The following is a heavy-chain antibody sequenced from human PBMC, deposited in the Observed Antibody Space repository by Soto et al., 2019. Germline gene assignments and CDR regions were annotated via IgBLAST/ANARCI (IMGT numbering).Heavy chain of an antibody. Sequence: PVGSLRLSCAASGFTFSSYAMHWVRQAPGKGLEWVAVISYDGSNKYYADSVKGRFTISRDNSKNTLYLQMNSLRAEDTAVYYCARERTVEKYYFDYWGQGTLVTVSS. D-gene: IGHD1-1*01. CDR3: ARERTVEKYYFDY. J-gene: IGHJ4*02. CDR2: ISYDGSNK. V-gene: IGHV3-30-3*01. CDR1: GFTFSSYA.